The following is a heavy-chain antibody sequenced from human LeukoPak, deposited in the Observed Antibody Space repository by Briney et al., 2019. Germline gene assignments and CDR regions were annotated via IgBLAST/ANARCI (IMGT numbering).Heavy chain of an antibody. D-gene: IGHD3-22*01. CDR2: TRDKARGYRT. J-gene: IGHJ3*02. Sequence: GGSLRFSCAASGVTLSDHHMDWVRQAPGKGLEWVGRTRDKARGYRTEYAASVKDRFTISRDDSKTLVYLQMNSLKIEDTGVYYCARDGQEGDNSAFDIWGQGTVVTVYS. CDR1: GVTLSDHH. CDR3: ARDGQEGDNSAFDI. V-gene: IGHV3-72*01.